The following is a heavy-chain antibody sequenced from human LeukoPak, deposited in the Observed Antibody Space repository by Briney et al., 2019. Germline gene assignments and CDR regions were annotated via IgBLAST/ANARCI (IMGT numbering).Heavy chain of an antibody. V-gene: IGHV4-38-2*02. Sequence: NTSETLSLTCTVSGYSISSGYYWGWIRQPPGKGLEWIGSIYHSGSTYYNPSLKSRVTISVDTSKNQFSLKLSSVTAADTAVYYCARRRRRYYDSSGYSYNWFDPWGQGTVVTVSS. CDR2: IYHSGST. D-gene: IGHD3-22*01. J-gene: IGHJ5*02. CDR3: ARRRRRYYDSSGYSYNWFDP. CDR1: GYSISSGYY.